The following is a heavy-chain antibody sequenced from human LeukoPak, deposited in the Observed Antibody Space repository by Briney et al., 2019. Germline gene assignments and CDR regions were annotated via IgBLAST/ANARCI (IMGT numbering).Heavy chain of an antibody. Sequence: SLRLSCAASGFTFEDYAMHWVRQGPGKGLEGVAGVTWNSDNIDYAESVRGRFTISRDNAKNSLYLEMNSLRLEDTALYYCVKESEDSSGWATRYYFDYWGQGSLVTVSS. V-gene: IGHV3-9*01. CDR3: VKESEDSSGWATRYYFDY. CDR2: VTWNSDNI. D-gene: IGHD6-19*01. J-gene: IGHJ4*02. CDR1: GFTFEDYA.